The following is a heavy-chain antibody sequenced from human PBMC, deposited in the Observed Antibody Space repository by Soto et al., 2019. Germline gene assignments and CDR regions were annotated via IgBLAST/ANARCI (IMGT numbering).Heavy chain of an antibody. J-gene: IGHJ4*02. D-gene: IGHD6-19*01. CDR3: AKAISGWYYDY. CDR2: ISYDGSNK. V-gene: IGHV3-30*18. Sequence: QVQLVESGGGVVQPGRSLRLSCAASGFTFSSYGMQWVRQAPGKGLEWVAVISYDGSNKYYADSVKGRFTISRDNSKNTLYLQMNSLRAEDTAVYYCAKAISGWYYDYWGQGTLVTVSS. CDR1: GFTFSSYG.